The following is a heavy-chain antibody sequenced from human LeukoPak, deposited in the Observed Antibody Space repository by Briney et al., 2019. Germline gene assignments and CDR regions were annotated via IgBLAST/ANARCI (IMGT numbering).Heavy chain of an antibody. CDR1: GYTFTSYG. J-gene: IGHJ4*02. V-gene: IGHV1-18*01. D-gene: IGHD6-13*01. CDR2: ISAYNGNT. CDR3: AREVEGSSWFLEGNYFDY. Sequence: GASVKVSCKASGYTFTSYGISWVRHAPGQGLEWMGWISAYNGNTNYAQKLQGRVTMTTDTSTSTAYMELRSLRSDDTAVYYCAREVEGSSWFLEGNYFDYWGQGTLVTVSS.